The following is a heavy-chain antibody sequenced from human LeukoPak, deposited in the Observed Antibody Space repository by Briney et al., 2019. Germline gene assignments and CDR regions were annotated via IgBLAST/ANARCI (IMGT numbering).Heavy chain of an antibody. CDR2: INPSGGST. D-gene: IGHD2-21*02. J-gene: IGHJ5*02. V-gene: IGHV1-46*01. CDR1: GYTFTSYY. CDR3: ARDRYCGGDCYSLNWFDP. Sequence: ASVKVSCKASGYTFTSYYMHWVRQAPGQGLEWMGIINPSGGSTSYAQKFQGRVTMTRDTSTSTVYMELSSLRSEDTAVNYCARDRYCGGDCYSLNWFDPWGQGTLVTVSS.